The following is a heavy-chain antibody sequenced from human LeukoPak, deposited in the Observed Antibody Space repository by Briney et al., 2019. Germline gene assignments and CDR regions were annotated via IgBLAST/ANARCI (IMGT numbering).Heavy chain of an antibody. CDR2: EWFDGTKE. D-gene: IGHD4-17*01. CDR1: GFTLRSYV. Sequence: GGSLRLSCAVSGFTLRSYVVHWVRQAPGKGLEWVALEWFDGTKEYYADSVQGRFIISRDYSRNTVYLQMNSLRVEDTGLYYCARELTVSSPLGKFDSWGQGTLVTVSS. V-gene: IGHV3-33*01. CDR3: ARELTVSSPLGKFDS. J-gene: IGHJ4*02.